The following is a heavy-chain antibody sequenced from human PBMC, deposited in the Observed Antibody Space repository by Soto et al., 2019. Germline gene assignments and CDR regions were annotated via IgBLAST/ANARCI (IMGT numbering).Heavy chain of an antibody. V-gene: IGHV1-18*01. D-gene: IGHD3-3*01. CDR1: GYTFTIYG. J-gene: IGHJ6*03. CDR2: ISAYNGNT. Sequence: VPVKVACKASGYTFTIYGISWVRQAPGQGRDWMGWISAYNGNTNCAQKLQGRVTMTTDTSTSTAYMELRSLRSDDTAVYYCARDSPPSFPNSGVEDYMDVWGKGTTVTVSS. CDR3: ARDSPPSFPNSGVEDYMDV.